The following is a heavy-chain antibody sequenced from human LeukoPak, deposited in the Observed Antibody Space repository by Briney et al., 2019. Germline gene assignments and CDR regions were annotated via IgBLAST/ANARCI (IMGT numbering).Heavy chain of an antibody. D-gene: IGHD6-13*01. CDR2: IYYSGST. CDR1: GGSISSYY. Sequence: PSETLSLTCTVSGGSISSYYWSWIRQPPGKGLEWIGYIYYSGSTNYNPSLKSRVTISVDTSKNRFSLKLSSVTAADTAVYYCARDRQLVRSGFDYWGQGTLVTVSS. V-gene: IGHV4-59*01. J-gene: IGHJ4*02. CDR3: ARDRQLVRSGFDY.